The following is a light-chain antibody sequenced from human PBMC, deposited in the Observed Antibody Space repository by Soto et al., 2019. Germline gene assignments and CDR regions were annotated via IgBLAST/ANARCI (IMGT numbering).Light chain of an antibody. CDR1: SSDVGGYNY. V-gene: IGLV2-8*01. Sequence: QSALTQPPSASGSPGQSVTISCTGTSSDVGGYNYVSWYQQHPGKAPKLMISEVNKRASGVPDRFSGSKSGNTASLTVSGLQAEDEADYYCSSYAGTPFVFGTGTKLTVL. CDR3: SSYAGTPFV. CDR2: EVN. J-gene: IGLJ1*01.